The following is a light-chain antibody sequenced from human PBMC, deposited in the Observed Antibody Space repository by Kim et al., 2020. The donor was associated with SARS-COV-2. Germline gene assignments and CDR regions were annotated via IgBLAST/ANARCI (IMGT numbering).Light chain of an antibody. J-gene: IGKJ2*03. Sequence: PASISCRSRQSLVYSYGNTYLYRFHPRPGPSPRRLIYRASIRAHGGPDRISGSGSGTDFTQKNSRVEAVDVVVHYCMQGTGWPYSFGQETKLEI. CDR3: MQGTGWPYS. CDR2: RAS. CDR1: QSLVYSYGNTY. V-gene: IGKV2-30*01.